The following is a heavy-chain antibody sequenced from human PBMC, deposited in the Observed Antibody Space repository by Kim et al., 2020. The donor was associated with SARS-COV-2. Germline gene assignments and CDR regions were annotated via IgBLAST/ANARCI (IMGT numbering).Heavy chain of an antibody. CDR3: AKDRTKFLHYGDYFDY. CDR2: ISYDGSNK. V-gene: IGHV3-30*18. D-gene: IGHD4-17*01. Sequence: GGSLRLSCAASGFTFSSYGMHWVRQAPGKGLEWVAVISYDGSNKYYADSVKGRFTISRDNSKNTLYLQMNSLRAEDTAVYYCAKDRTKFLHYGDYFDYWGQGTLVTVSS. CDR1: GFTFSSYG. J-gene: IGHJ4*02.